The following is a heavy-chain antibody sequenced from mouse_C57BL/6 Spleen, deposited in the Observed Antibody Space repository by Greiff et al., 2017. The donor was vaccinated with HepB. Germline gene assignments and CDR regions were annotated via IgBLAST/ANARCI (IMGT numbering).Heavy chain of an antibody. CDR3: ATDDY. CDR1: GFTFSSYA. J-gene: IGHJ2*01. V-gene: IGHV5-4*01. Sequence: DVQLVESGGGLVKPGGSLKLSCAASGFTFSSYAMSWVRQTPEKRLEWVATISDGGSYTYYPDNVKGRFTISRDNAKNNLYLQMSHLKSEDTAMYYCATDDYWGQGTTLTVSS. CDR2: ISDGGSYT.